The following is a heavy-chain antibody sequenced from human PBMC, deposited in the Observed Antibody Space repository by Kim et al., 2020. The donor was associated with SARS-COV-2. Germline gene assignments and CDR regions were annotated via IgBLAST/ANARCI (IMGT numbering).Heavy chain of an antibody. D-gene: IGHD3-16*01. Sequence: DPGKGRFTISRDNSKNTLYLQMNSRRAEDTAVYYCAKGRRLGGFALYGMDVWGQGTTVTVSS. J-gene: IGHJ6*02. V-gene: IGHV3-30*02. CDR3: AKGRRLGGFALYGMDV.